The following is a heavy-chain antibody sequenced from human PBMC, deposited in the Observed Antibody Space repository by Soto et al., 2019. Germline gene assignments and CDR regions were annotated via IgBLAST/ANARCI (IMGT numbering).Heavy chain of an antibody. CDR2: IYHSGST. CDR1: GGSISSSNW. V-gene: IGHV4-4*02. J-gene: IGHJ5*02. CDR3: ARARVGFDSNWFDP. D-gene: IGHD2-15*01. Sequence: SETLSLTCAVSGGSISSSNWWSWVRQPPGKGLEWIGEIYHSGSTNYNPSLKSRVTISVDTSKNQFSLKLSSVTAADTAVYYCARARVGFDSNWFDPWGQGTLVTVSS.